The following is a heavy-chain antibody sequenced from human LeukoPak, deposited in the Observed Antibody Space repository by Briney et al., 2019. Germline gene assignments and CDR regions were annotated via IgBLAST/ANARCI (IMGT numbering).Heavy chain of an antibody. Sequence: PSETLSLTCTVSGGSISSSSYYWGWIRQPPGKGLEWIGSIYYSGSTHYNSSLKSRVTISLDTSRNQFSLKLSSVTAADTAVYYCARQLGDRLLFDYWGQETLVTVSS. V-gene: IGHV4-39*07. CDR2: IYYSGST. CDR1: GGSISSSSYY. D-gene: IGHD2-21*01. J-gene: IGHJ4*02. CDR3: ARQLGDRLLFDY.